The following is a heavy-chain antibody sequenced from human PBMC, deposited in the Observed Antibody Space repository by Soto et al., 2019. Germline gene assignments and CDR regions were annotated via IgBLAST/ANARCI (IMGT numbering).Heavy chain of an antibody. V-gene: IGHV3-7*03. D-gene: IGHD3-9*01. Sequence: SGGSLRRSGAASGVTFSIDWRSGFGQGPGKGREWVANIKQDGSEKDYGDCVKGRFTISRDNAKNSLYLQMNSLSAEDTAVYYCARDRHYDILTGYSDYWGQGTLVTVSS. CDR1: GVTFSIDW. CDR2: IKQDGSEK. J-gene: IGHJ4*02. CDR3: ARDRHYDILTGYSDY.